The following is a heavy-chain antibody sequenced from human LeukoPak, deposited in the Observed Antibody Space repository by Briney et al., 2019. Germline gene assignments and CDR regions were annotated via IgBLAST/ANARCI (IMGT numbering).Heavy chain of an antibody. CDR3: ARAKLVLSGVDY. CDR2: INSDGSST. CDR1: GFTFRSYW. D-gene: IGHD2-8*01. Sequence: PGGSLRLSCAASGFTFRSYWTHWVRQAPGKGLVWVSRINSDGSSTSYADSVKGRFTISRDNAKNTLYLQMNSLRAEDTAVYYCARAKLVLSGVDYWGQGTLVTVSS. J-gene: IGHJ4*02. V-gene: IGHV3-74*01.